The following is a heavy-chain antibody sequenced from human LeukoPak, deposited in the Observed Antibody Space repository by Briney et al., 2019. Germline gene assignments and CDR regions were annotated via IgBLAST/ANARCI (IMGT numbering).Heavy chain of an antibody. J-gene: IGHJ4*02. V-gene: IGHV3-74*01. CDR3: ARDGKRGYSYGYTDY. Sequence: GGSLRLSCAASGFTFSSYWMHWVRQAPGKGLVWVSRINSDGSSTSYADSVKGRFTISRDNAKNRLYLQMNGLRAEDTALYYCARDGKRGYSYGYTDYWGQGTLVTVSS. D-gene: IGHD5-18*01. CDR1: GFTFSSYW. CDR2: INSDGSST.